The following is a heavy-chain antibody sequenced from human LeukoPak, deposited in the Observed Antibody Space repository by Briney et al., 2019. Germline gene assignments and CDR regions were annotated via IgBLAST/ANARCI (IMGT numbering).Heavy chain of an antibody. J-gene: IGHJ4*02. V-gene: IGHV4-30-4*08. Sequence: SETLSLTCTVSGVSISSGDYYWSWIRQTPGKGLEWIGYIYYNGDTYYNPSLKSRVTIPRDTSENQFPLKLSSVTAADTAVYYCARDLFRITSLWGQGTLVTVSS. CDR3: ARDLFRITSL. D-gene: IGHD1-14*01. CDR1: GVSISSGDYY. CDR2: IYYNGDT.